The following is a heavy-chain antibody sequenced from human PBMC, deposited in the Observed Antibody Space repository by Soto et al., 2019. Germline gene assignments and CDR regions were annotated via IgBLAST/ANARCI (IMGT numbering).Heavy chain of an antibody. CDR1: GYKLSTWHNFTSYW. CDR3: ARHLSTCYYYGMDV. Sequence: GESLKISCKGSGYKLSTWHNFTSYWIAWVRQMPGEGLEWMGIIYPGDSDTRYSPSFQGQVTISADKSINTVYLQWSSLKASDTAMYYWARHLSTCYYYGMDVWGKGTTVAVGS. CDR2: IYPGDSDT. V-gene: IGHV5-51*01. J-gene: IGHJ6*04.